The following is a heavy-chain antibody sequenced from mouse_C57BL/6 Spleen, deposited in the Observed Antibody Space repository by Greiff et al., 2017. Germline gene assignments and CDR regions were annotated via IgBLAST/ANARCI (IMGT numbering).Heavy chain of an antibody. CDR2: FHPYNDDT. J-gene: IGHJ4*01. Sequence: VKLVESGAELVKPGASVKMSCKASGYTFTTYPIEWMKQNHGKSLEWIGNFHPYNDDTKYNEKFKGKATLTVEKSSSTVYLELSRLTSDDSAVYYCARGYGSSPRAMDYWGQGTSVTVSS. CDR3: ARGYGSSPRAMDY. V-gene: IGHV1-47*01. CDR1: GYTFTTYP. D-gene: IGHD1-1*01.